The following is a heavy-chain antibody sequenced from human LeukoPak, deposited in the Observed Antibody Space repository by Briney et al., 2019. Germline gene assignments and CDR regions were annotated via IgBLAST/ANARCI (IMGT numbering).Heavy chain of an antibody. Sequence: GGSLRLSCAASGFTFDYYWMTWVRQAPGKGLEWLANIKESGSEKYYVDSVNGRFTISRDNAKNSLYLQMNSLREDTAVYYCARGWGERGKCRGGTCNNPQFDYWGRGTLVTVSS. CDR1: GFTFDYYW. D-gene: IGHD2-15*01. CDR3: ARGWGERGKCRGGTCNNPQFDY. CDR2: IKESGSEK. V-gene: IGHV3-7*01. J-gene: IGHJ4*02.